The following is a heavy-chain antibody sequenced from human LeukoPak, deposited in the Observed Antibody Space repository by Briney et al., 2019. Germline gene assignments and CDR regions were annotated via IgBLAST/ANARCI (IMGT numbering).Heavy chain of an antibody. Sequence: KSSETLSLTCTVSGGSISSYYWSWIRQPPGKGLEWIGYIYYSESTNYNPSLKSRDTISVDTSKNQFSLKLSSVTAADTAVYYCARSPSRGPLWFGELDHWGQGTLVTVSS. CDR1: GGSISSYY. CDR3: ARSPSRGPLWFGELDH. D-gene: IGHD3-10*01. CDR2: IYYSEST. V-gene: IGHV4-59*01. J-gene: IGHJ4*02.